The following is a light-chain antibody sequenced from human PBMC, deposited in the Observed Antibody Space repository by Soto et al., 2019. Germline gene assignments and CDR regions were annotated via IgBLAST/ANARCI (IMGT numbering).Light chain of an antibody. CDR2: DAS. CDR3: QQYDDLPYT. V-gene: IGKV1-33*01. Sequence: DIQMTQSPSSLSASVGDRVTIACQASEDINNYLSWFQQKPGKAPKLLIYDASKLEAGVPSRFSGSASGVYFTFTISSLEAEDIASYFCQQYDDLPYTFGQGTKLEIK. CDR1: EDINNY. J-gene: IGKJ2*01.